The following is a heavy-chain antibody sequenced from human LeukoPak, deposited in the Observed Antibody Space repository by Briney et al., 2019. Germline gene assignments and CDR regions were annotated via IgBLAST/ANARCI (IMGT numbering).Heavy chain of an antibody. CDR2: IYYSGDT. CDR3: VRGPYGASISKWFDP. D-gene: IGHD4/OR15-4a*01. CDR1: DGSISGYS. Sequence: SETLSLTCTVSDGSISGYSWSWIRQPPGKGLEWIGYIYYSGDTNYNPSLKNRVTLSVDTSRNQLSLQLSSVTTADTAVYYCVRGPYGASISKWFDPWGQGTLVTVSS. J-gene: IGHJ5*02. V-gene: IGHV4-59*01.